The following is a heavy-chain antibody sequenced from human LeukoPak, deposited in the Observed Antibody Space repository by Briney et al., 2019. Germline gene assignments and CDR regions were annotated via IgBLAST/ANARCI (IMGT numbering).Heavy chain of an antibody. V-gene: IGHV1-2*02. D-gene: IGHD2-21*01. Sequence: ASVRVSCKASGYSFSDFYIHWVRQAPGQGLGWMGWINPKSGATTYAERFRGRVTMTRDTSFNTVYLELTSLYSDDTAVFYCARGYRDGHNRRDAFDIWGQGTTLIVSS. CDR2: INPKSGAT. CDR1: GYSFSDFY. J-gene: IGHJ3*02. CDR3: ARGYRDGHNRRDAFDI.